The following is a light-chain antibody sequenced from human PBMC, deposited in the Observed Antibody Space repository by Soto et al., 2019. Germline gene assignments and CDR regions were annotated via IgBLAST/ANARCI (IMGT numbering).Light chain of an antibody. Sequence: EIVMTQSPATLSVSPGERATLSCRASQSVSSSYLAWYQQKPGQAPRLLIYGASSRATGIPDRFSGSGSGTDFTLTISRREPEDFAVYYCQQYGSSALTFGGGTKVDIK. CDR2: GAS. CDR3: QQYGSSALT. V-gene: IGKV3-20*01. CDR1: QSVSSSY. J-gene: IGKJ4*01.